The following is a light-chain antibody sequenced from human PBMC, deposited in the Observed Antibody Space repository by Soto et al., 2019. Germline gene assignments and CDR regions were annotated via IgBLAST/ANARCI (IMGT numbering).Light chain of an antibody. CDR1: QSISSY. Sequence: DIQMTQSPSSLSASVGDRVTITCRTSQSISSYLNWYQQKPGKVPKLLIYAASSLQSGVPSRFSGSGSGTDFTLTISSLQPEDVATYYCQKCYSTPRTFGQGTKVEIK. CDR2: AAS. V-gene: IGKV1-39*01. J-gene: IGKJ1*01. CDR3: QKCYSTPRT.